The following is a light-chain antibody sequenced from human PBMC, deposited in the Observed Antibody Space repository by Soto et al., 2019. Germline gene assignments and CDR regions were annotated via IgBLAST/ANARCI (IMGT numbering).Light chain of an antibody. CDR1: SSNIGAPYD. V-gene: IGLV1-40*01. J-gene: IGLJ3*02. CDR3: QSYDSRLSGWV. Sequence: QSVLTQPPSVSGAPGQRVTISFTGSSSNIGAPYDVHWYQHLPGTAPKLLIYGNSNRPSGVPDRFSGSKSGTSASLAITGLRAEDEADYFCQSYDSRLSGWVFGGGTKLTVL. CDR2: GNS.